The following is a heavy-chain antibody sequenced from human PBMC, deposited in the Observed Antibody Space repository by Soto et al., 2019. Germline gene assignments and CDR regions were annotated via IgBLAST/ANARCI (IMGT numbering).Heavy chain of an antibody. CDR2: ISGSGGST. V-gene: IGHV3-23*01. Sequence: EVQLLESGGGLVQPGGSLRLSCAASGFTFSSYAMSGVRQAQGKGLEWVSAISGSGGSTYHADSVTGRFTISRYNSKNALKLQMNSLRAEDTAVYYGAKDCDVWSGYPFDYWGQGTMVTVSS. D-gene: IGHD3-3*01. CDR3: AKDCDVWSGYPFDY. J-gene: IGHJ4*02. CDR1: GFTFSSYA.